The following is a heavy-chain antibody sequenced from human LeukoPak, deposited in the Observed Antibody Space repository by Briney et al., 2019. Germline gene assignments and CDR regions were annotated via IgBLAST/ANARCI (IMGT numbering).Heavy chain of an antibody. J-gene: IGHJ4*02. V-gene: IGHV2-5*01. D-gene: IGHD4-17*01. CDR1: GFSLSTTGVG. CDR2: IYWNDDK. CDR3: SHRRDYGDSGY. Sequence: KDSGPTLVRPTQTLTLTCSSSGFSLSTTGVGVDWIHQPPGKALEWLALIYWNDDKRYSPSLKSRLTITKDTSKNQVVLTMTNMDPVDTATYYCSHRRDYGDSGYWGQGTLVTVSS.